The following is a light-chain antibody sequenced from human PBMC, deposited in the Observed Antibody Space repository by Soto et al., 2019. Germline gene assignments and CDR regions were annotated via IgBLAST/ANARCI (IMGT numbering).Light chain of an antibody. V-gene: IGLV1-40*01. CDR2: GNS. CDR1: SSNIGACYY. J-gene: IGLJ1*01. Sequence: QSVLTQPPSVSGSPGQRVTISCTGSSSNIGACYYVHWYQQLPGTAPKLLIYGNSNRPSGVPDRFSGSKSGTSASLAITGLQAEDEADYYCQSYDSSLSGVFGTGTKLTVL. CDR3: QSYDSSLSGV.